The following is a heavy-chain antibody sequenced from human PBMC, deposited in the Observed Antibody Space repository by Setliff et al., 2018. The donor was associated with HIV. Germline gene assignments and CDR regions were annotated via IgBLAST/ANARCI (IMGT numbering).Heavy chain of an antibody. CDR2: IYYSGST. CDR1: GGSISSGGYY. Sequence: SETLSLTCTVSGGSISSGGYYWSWIRQHPGKGLEWIGYIYYSGSTYYNPSLKSRVTISVDTSKNQFSLKLSSVTAADTAVFYCARGTLYYYDTGGYSYFDYWGQGTLVTVST. V-gene: IGHV4-31*03. J-gene: IGHJ4*02. CDR3: ARGTLYYYDTGGYSYFDY. D-gene: IGHD3-22*01.